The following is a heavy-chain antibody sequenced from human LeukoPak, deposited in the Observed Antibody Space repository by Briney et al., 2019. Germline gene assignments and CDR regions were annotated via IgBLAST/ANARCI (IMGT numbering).Heavy chain of an antibody. J-gene: IGHJ3*02. CDR2: ISSSGSRI. D-gene: IGHD6-13*01. CDR1: GFTFSAYE. Sequence: PGGSLRLSCAASGFTFSAYEMNWVRQAPGKGLEWVSYISSSGSRIYYADSVKGRFAISRDNVKNSVYLQLNSLRAEDTAVYYCARARYSNSWNDVFDIWGQGTVVTVSS. CDR3: ARARYSNSWNDVFDI. V-gene: IGHV3-48*03.